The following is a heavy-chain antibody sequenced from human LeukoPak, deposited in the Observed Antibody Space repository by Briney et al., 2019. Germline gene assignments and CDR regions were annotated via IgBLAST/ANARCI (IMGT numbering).Heavy chain of an antibody. D-gene: IGHD3-22*01. CDR3: ARDLGSLPYYYDSSGPNGGY. CDR1: GGTFSSYT. V-gene: IGHV1-69*04. CDR2: IIPILGIA. Sequence: ASVKVSCKASGGTFSSYTISWVRQAPGQGLEWMGRIIPILGIANYAQKFQGRVTITVDKSTSTAYMELSSLRSEDTAVYYCARDLGSLPYYYDSSGPNGGYWGQGTLVTVSS. J-gene: IGHJ4*02.